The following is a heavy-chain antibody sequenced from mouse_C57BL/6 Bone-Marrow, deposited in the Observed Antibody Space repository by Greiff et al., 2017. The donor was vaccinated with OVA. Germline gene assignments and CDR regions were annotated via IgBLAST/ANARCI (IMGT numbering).Heavy chain of an antibody. J-gene: IGHJ3*01. Sequence: VQLKESGGDLVKPGGSLKLSCAASGFTFSSYGMSWVRQTPDKRLEWVATISSGGSYTYYPDSVKGRFTISRDNAKNTLYLQMSSLKSEDTAMYYCAKPSNSAWFAYWGQGTLVTVSA. CDR3: AKPSNSAWFAY. V-gene: IGHV5-6*01. CDR2: ISSGGSYT. D-gene: IGHD2-5*01. CDR1: GFTFSSYG.